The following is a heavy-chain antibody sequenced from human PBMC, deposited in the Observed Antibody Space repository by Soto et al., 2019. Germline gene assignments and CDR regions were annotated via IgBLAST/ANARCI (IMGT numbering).Heavy chain of an antibody. CDR3: ARARYAGILLDV. D-gene: IGHD6-13*01. CDR1: GGSVSSGGYY. V-gene: IGHV4-31*03. CDR2: HYNDGST. Sequence: QVQLQESGPGLVKPSQTLSLTCNVSGGSVSSGGYYWSWVRQNAEKGLEWIGYHYNDGSTFYNPALQSRAVISVDRTKKHLFLALRSVTAADTAVYYCARARYAGILLDVWGQGTLVTVSS. J-gene: IGHJ4*01.